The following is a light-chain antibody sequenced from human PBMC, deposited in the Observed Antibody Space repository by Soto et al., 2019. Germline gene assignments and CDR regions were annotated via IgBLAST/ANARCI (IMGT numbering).Light chain of an antibody. V-gene: IGKV3D-20*02. Sequence: ESVLTQSPGTLSLSPGERATLSCRASQSVTNRYFAWYQQRPGQAPRLLIYGISNRATGIPVRFSGSGSGTDYTLTITNLESEDFAVYYCQQRSNWPWTFGQGTKVDIK. CDR2: GIS. CDR1: QSVTNRY. CDR3: QQRSNWPWT. J-gene: IGKJ1*01.